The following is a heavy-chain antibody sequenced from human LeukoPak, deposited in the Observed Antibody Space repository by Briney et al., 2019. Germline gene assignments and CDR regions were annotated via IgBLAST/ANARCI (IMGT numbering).Heavy chain of an antibody. Sequence: ASVKVSCKASGYTFTGYYIHWVRQAPGQGLEWMAWINPNSGVTNYAQNFQGRVTLTRDTSITTAYMELSSLRSDGTAVYYCAREVGSSSWYGNDAFDIWGQGTMVTVSS. D-gene: IGHD6-13*01. CDR3: AREVGSSSWYGNDAFDI. V-gene: IGHV1-2*02. CDR2: INPNSGVT. J-gene: IGHJ3*02. CDR1: GYTFTGYY.